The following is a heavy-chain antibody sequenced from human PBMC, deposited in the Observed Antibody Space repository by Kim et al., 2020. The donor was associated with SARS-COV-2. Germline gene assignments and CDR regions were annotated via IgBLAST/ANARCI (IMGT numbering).Heavy chain of an antibody. CDR1: GGSISSYY. D-gene: IGHD4-17*01. Sequence: SETLSLTCTVSGGSISSYYWSWIRQPPGKGLEWIGYIYYSGSTKYNPSLKSRVTISVDTSKNQFSLKLSSVTAADTAVYYCARETYGDYVSVWDNWFDPWGQGTLVTVSS. CDR3: ARETYGDYVSVWDNWFDP. J-gene: IGHJ5*02. CDR2: IYYSGST. V-gene: IGHV4-59*13.